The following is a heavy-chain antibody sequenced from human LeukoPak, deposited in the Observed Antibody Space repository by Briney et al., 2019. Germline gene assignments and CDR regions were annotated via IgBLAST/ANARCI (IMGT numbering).Heavy chain of an antibody. CDR3: AKDDYHRH. D-gene: IGHD4/OR15-4a*01. CDR2: IRYDGSYT. J-gene: IGHJ4*02. V-gene: IGHV3-74*01. Sequence: AGSLRLSCEASGFTFSGNWMHWVRQAPGKGLVWVSRIRYDGSYTSYADSVKGRFTISRDNAHNTLYLQMNSLRPEDTAVYYCAKDDYHRHWGQGTLVTVSS. CDR1: GFTFSGNW.